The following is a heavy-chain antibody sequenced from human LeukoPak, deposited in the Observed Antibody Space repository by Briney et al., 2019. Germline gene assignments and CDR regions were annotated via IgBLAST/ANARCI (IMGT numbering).Heavy chain of an antibody. Sequence: PGGSLRLSCAASGFTFSSYAMHWVRQAPGKGLEWVAVISYDGSNKYYADSVKGRFTISRDNSKNTLYLQMNSLRAEDTAVYYCARVLRFLEGPFDYWGQGTLVTVSS. V-gene: IGHV3-30-3*01. D-gene: IGHD3-3*01. CDR2: ISYDGSNK. J-gene: IGHJ4*02. CDR1: GFTFSSYA. CDR3: ARVLRFLEGPFDY.